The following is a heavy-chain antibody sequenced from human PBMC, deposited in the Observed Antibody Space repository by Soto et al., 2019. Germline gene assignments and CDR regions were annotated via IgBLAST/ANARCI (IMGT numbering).Heavy chain of an antibody. J-gene: IGHJ4*02. Sequence: QVQLVESGGGVVQPGRSLRLSCAASGFTFSSYGMHWVRQAPGKGLEWVAVISYDGSNKYYADSVKGRFTISRDNSKNTLYLQMNSLRAEDTAVYYCAEVGPNSGYEDGYYFDYWGQGTLVTVSS. CDR2: ISYDGSNK. V-gene: IGHV3-30*18. D-gene: IGHD5-12*01. CDR3: AEVGPNSGYEDGYYFDY. CDR1: GFTFSSYG.